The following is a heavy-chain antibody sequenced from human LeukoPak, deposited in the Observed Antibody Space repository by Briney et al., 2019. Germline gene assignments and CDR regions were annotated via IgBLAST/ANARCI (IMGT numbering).Heavy chain of an antibody. CDR2: ISSSTSTT. D-gene: IGHD6-13*01. CDR1: GLIFSGSA. V-gene: IGHV3-48*01. CDR3: ARTVYSSSWYYFDY. Sequence: GGSLRLSCAASGLIFSGSAMHWVRQAPGKGLEWVSYISSSTSTTYYADSVKGRFTISRDNAKNSLYLQMNSLRAEDTAVYYCARTVYSSSWYYFDYWGQGTLVTVSS. J-gene: IGHJ4*02.